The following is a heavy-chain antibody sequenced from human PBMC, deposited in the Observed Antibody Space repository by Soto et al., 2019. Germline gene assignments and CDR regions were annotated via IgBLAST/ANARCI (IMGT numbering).Heavy chain of an antibody. CDR3: AKDHRPEYGYIYYYYGMEV. V-gene: IGHV3-30*18. CDR1: VFTFSSYG. CDR2: ISYDGSNK. D-gene: IGHD5-12*01. Sequence: VGSLRLSCASSVFTFSSYGMHCVRQSPGKWLEWVAVISYDGSNKYYADSVKGRFTISRDNSKNTLYLQMNSLRAEDTAVYYCAKDHRPEYGYIYYYYGMEVWGQGTTVIVSS. J-gene: IGHJ6*01.